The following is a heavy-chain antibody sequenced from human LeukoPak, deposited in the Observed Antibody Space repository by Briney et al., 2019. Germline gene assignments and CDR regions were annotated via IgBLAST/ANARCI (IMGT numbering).Heavy chain of an antibody. CDR2: IYYSGST. CDR1: GGSISGYY. Sequence: SETLSLTCTVSGGSISGYYWSWIRQPPGKGLEWIGYIYYSGSTYYNPSLKSRVTISVDTSKNQFSLKLSSVTAADTAVYYCARAAPSAFDIWGQGTMVTVSS. V-gene: IGHV4-30-4*01. J-gene: IGHJ3*02. CDR3: ARAAPSAFDI.